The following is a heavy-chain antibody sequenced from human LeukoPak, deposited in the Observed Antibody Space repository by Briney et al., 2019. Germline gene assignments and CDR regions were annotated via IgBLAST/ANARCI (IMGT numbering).Heavy chain of an antibody. CDR3: ARVLRYFSNGMDV. V-gene: IGHV4-59*01. Sequence: SETLSLTCTVSGGSISGYYWSWIRQPPGKGLEWIGYIFYSGSTNYNPSLKSRVTISVDTSGNQFSLKLSSVTAADTAVYYCARVLRYFSNGMDVWGKGTTVTVSS. CDR2: IFYSGST. CDR1: GGSISGYY. J-gene: IGHJ6*04. D-gene: IGHD3-9*01.